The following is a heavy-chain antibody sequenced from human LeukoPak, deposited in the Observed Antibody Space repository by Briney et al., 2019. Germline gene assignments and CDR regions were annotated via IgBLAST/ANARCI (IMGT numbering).Heavy chain of an antibody. CDR2: ISSSSSTI. D-gene: IGHD1-7*01. J-gene: IGHJ4*02. V-gene: IGHV3-48*01. CDR1: RFTFSSYS. Sequence: GGSLRLSCAASRFTFSSYSMNWVRQAPGKGLEWVSYISSSSSTIYYADSVKGRFTISRDNAKNSLYLQMNSLRAEDTAVYYCARVVTGTNDYWGQGTLVTVSS. CDR3: ARVVTGTNDY.